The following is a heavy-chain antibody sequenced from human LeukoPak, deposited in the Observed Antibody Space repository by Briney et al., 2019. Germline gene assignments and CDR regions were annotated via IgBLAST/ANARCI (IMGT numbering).Heavy chain of an antibody. J-gene: IGHJ3*02. Sequence: GGYLRLSCAASGFTFSTSAMSWVRQATGKGLEWVGFIRSNAYGGATEYVACVKGRFTISRDDSKSIAYLQMNGLKTEDTGVYLCTRVFCTSSICYLGAFDIWGQGTMVTVSS. CDR3: TRVFCTSSICYLGAFDI. D-gene: IGHD2-2*01. CDR1: GFTFSTSA. CDR2: IRSNAYGGAT. V-gene: IGHV3-49*04.